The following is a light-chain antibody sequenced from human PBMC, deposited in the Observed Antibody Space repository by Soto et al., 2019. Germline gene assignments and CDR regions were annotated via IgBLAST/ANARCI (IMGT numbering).Light chain of an antibody. CDR2: AAS. V-gene: IGKV1-39*01. CDR3: PQSYSTPIT. CDR1: QSISSY. J-gene: IGKJ5*01. Sequence: DIQMTQSPSSLSASVGDRVTITCRASQSISSYLNWYQQKPGKAPKLLIYAASSLQSGVPSRFSGSGSGTDFTLTISSLQPGDFATYYCPQSYSTPITFGQGTRLEIK.